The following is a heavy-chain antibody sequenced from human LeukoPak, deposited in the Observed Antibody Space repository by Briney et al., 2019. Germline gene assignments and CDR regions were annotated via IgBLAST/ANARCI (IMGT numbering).Heavy chain of an antibody. CDR2: INPDSGDT. Sequence: EASVKVSCKASGYTFSAYSIHWVRQAPGQGLEWMGWINPDSGDTNYAQKFQGWVTMTRDTSISTAYMEVRRLRSGDTAVYYCARGSGSYWWFDSWGQGTLVTVSS. V-gene: IGHV1-2*04. J-gene: IGHJ5*01. CDR1: GYTFSAYS. CDR3: ARGSGSYWWFDS. D-gene: IGHD1-26*01.